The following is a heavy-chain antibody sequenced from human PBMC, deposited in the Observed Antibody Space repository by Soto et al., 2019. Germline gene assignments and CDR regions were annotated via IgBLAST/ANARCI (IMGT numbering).Heavy chain of an antibody. Sequence: EVQLLESGGGLVQPGGSLRLSCVASRFSFTRYSMNWVRQAPGKGLEWVSSISSTTNYIYYGDSMKGRFTISRDNAKNSLYLEMNSLRAEDTAVYYCARESEDLTSNFDYWGQGTLVTVSS. CDR1: RFSFTRYS. J-gene: IGHJ4*02. V-gene: IGHV3-21*06. CDR3: ARESEDLTSNFDY. CDR2: ISSTTNYI.